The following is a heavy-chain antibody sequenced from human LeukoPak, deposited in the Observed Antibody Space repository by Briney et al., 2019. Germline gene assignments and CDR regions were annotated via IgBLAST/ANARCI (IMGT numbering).Heavy chain of an antibody. CDR3: TRDQMNY. J-gene: IGHJ4*02. D-gene: IGHD5-24*01. CDR1: GFTVSSNY. CDR2: IYSGGST. Sequence: GSLRLSCAASGFTVSSNYMSWVRQAPGKGLEWVSVIYSGGSTHYADSVKGRFTISRDTSKNTVSLQMNSLRVEDTAMYYCTRDQMNYWGQGTLVTVSS. V-gene: IGHV3-53*01.